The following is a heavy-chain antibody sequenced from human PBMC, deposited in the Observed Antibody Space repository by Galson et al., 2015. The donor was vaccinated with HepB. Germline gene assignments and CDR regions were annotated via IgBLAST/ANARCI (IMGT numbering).Heavy chain of an antibody. CDR3: ARGYYFYGLDV. J-gene: IGHJ6*02. V-gene: IGHV1-8*01. CDR1: GYTITSND. Sequence: SVKVSCKASGYTITSNDINWVRQASGQGLEWMGWMNPDSGNTGYAQKFQGRVTMTGNTSINTAYMEVSGLRSDDTAVYFCARGYYFYGLDVWGQGTTVTVSS. CDR2: MNPDSGNT.